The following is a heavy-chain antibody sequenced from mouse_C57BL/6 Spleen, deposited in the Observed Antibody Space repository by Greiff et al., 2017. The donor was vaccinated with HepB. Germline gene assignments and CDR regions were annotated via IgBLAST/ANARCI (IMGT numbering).Heavy chain of an antibody. J-gene: IGHJ2*01. Sequence: VQLQQPGAELVKPGASVKLSCKASGYTFTSYWMHWVKQRPGQGLEWIGMIHPNSGSTNYNEKFKSKATLTVDKSSSTAYMQLSSLTSEDSAVYYCARGNYGRSPYFDYWGQGTTLTVSS. D-gene: IGHD1-1*01. CDR1: GYTFTSYW. CDR2: IHPNSGST. CDR3: ARGNYGRSPYFDY. V-gene: IGHV1-64*01.